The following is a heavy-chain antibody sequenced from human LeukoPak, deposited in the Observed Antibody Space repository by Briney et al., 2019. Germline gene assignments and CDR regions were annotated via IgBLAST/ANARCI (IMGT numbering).Heavy chain of an antibody. D-gene: IGHD5-12*01. CDR2: ISSSSSTI. J-gene: IGHJ5*02. CDR1: GFTFSSYS. V-gene: IGHV3-48*01. Sequence: GGSLTLSCAASGFTFSSYSMNWVRHAPRQGLELGSYISSSSSTIYYADPVKGRFTISRDNAKNSLYLQMNSLRAEDTAVYCCAKPPGLRRLDPRGQGTLVTVSS. CDR3: AKPPGLRRLDP.